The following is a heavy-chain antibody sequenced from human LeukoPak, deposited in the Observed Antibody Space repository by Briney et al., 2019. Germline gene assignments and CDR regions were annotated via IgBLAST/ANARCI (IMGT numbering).Heavy chain of an antibody. CDR2: ISAYNGDT. CDR1: VYTFTAYL. V-gene: IGHV1-18*01. CDR3: ARRGGKNYGDYVAYDKYMDV. Sequence: GASVKVSCETSVYTFTAYLLHWVRQAPGQGLEWRGWISAYNGDTHYAQKFQGRVTMTTETSTSTAYMELRSLRSDDTAVYYCARRGGKNYGDYVAYDKYMDVWGTGTTVTVSS. D-gene: IGHD4-17*01. J-gene: IGHJ6*03.